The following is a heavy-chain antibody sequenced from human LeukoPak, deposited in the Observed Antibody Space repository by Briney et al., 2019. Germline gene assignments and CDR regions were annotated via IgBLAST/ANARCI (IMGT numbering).Heavy chain of an antibody. V-gene: IGHV1-46*01. D-gene: IGHD5/OR15-5a*01. J-gene: IGHJ4*02. Sequence: ASVKVSCKASGGTFSSYAISWVRQAPGQGLEWMGVIYTSGGGTTYAQKFQGRVTMTRDTSTSTACMELSSLRSDDTAVYYCARIEGMASTMGDWGQGTLVTVSS. CDR3: ARIEGMASTMGD. CDR2: IYTSGGGT. CDR1: GGTFSSYA.